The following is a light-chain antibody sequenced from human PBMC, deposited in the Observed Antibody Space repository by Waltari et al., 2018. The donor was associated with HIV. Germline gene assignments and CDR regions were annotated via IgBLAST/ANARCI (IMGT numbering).Light chain of an antibody. CDR1: SSNIGSNT. V-gene: IGLV1-44*01. CDR3: AAWDDSLNGPWV. Sequence: QSVLTPPPSASGTPGQRVTISCSGSSSNIGSNTVNWYQQHPGTAPKLLIYSNNQRPSGVPDRFSGSKSGTSASLAISGLQSEDEADYYCAAWDDSLNGPWVFGGGTKLTVL. J-gene: IGLJ3*02. CDR2: SNN.